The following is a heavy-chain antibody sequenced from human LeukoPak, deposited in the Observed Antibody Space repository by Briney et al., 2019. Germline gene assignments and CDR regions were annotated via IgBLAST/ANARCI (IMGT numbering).Heavy chain of an antibody. J-gene: IGHJ4*02. V-gene: IGHV5-51*01. Sequence: LGESLKISCKGSGYSFTSYWIGWVRQMPGKGLEWMGIIYPGDSDTRYSPSFQGQVTISADKSISTAYLQWSSLKASDTAMYYCATAPVTMVRGVNFDYWGQGTLVTVSS. D-gene: IGHD3-10*01. CDR3: ATAPVTMVRGVNFDY. CDR1: GYSFTSYW. CDR2: IYPGDSDT.